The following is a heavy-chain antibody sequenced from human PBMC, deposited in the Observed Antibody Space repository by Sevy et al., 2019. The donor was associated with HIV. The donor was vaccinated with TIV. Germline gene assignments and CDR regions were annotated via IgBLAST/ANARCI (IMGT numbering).Heavy chain of an antibody. CDR3: ARGKSGYGYALNY. J-gene: IGHJ4*02. D-gene: IGHD5-18*01. CDR2: IHSDDTT. Sequence: GGYLRLSCAASGFTVNSNYMTWVRQAPGKGLAGVSVIHSDDTTYQADSVKDRFTISRDNFKNTLYLHMSSLRAEDTAVYYCARGKSGYGYALNYWGQGTLVTVSS. CDR1: GFTVNSNY. V-gene: IGHV3-66*01.